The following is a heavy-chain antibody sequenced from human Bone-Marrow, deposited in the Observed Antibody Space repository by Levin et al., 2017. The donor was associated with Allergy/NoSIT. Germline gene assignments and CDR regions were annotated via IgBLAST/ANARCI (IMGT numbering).Heavy chain of an antibody. CDR3: AREPYDIWSGYYLDP. CDR1: GFSFSSYW. V-gene: IGHV3-74*01. D-gene: IGHD3-3*01. Sequence: AGGSLRLSCVVSGFSFSSYWMHWVRQAPGGGLVWVSRISSHGTTTYYADSVKGRFTISRDNAKNTLYLEMNDLRAEDTAVYYCAREPYDIWSGYYLDPWGLGTVVTVSS. J-gene: IGHJ5*02. CDR2: ISSHGTTT.